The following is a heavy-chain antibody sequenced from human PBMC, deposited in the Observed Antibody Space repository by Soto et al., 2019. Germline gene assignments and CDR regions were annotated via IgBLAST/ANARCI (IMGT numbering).Heavy chain of an antibody. D-gene: IGHD3-22*01. CDR2: ISAYNGNT. CDR3: ARGGSSYYYDSSGYSSDY. J-gene: IGHJ4*02. V-gene: IGHV1-18*01. Sequence: GASVKVSCKASGYTFTSYGISWVRQAPGQRPEWMGWISAYNGNTNYAQKLQGRVTMTTDTSTSTAYMELRSLRSDDTAVYYCARGGSSYYYDSSGYSSDYWGQGTLVTVSS. CDR1: GYTFTSYG.